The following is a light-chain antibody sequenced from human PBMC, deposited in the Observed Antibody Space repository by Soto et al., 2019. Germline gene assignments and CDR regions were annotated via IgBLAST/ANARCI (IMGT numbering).Light chain of an antibody. CDR3: QQFFIYPPT. CDR1: QAIISY. J-gene: IGKJ3*01. CDR2: GAS. Sequence: IQLTQSPSSLSASLGDRATLTCRASQAIISYLAWYQQKPGKAPKLLIYGASTLESGVPSRFSGSGSGTHFTLTVSSLQPEDFATYYCQQFFIYPPTFGHGTKVDIK. V-gene: IGKV1-9*01.